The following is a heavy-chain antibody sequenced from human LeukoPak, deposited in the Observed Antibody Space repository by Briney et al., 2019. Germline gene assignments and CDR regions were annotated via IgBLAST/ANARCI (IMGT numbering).Heavy chain of an antibody. J-gene: IGHJ4*02. CDR1: GYTFTSSG. D-gene: IGHD6-19*01. CDR3: ARGLSSGWYVEGY. CDR2: ISAYNGNT. Sequence: GASVKLSCNASGYTFTSSGISWVRQAPGQGLEWMGWISAYNGNTNYAQKPQGRVTMTTDTSTSTAYMELRSLRSDDTAVYYCARGLSSGWYVEGYWSQGTLVTVSS. V-gene: IGHV1-18*01.